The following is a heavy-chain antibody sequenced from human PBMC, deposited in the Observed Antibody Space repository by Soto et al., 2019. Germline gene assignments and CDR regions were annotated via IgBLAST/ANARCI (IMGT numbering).Heavy chain of an antibody. V-gene: IGHV3-64*04. Sequence: GGSLRLSCSASGFTFSSYAMHWVRQAPGKGLEYVSAISSNGGSTYYADSVKGRVTMTTDTSTSTVYMELTSLRSDDTAVYYCASESRTIFGVVINYWGQGTAVTVSS. CDR3: ASESRTIFGVVINY. J-gene: IGHJ4*02. D-gene: IGHD3-3*01. CDR1: GFTFSSYA. CDR2: ISSNGGST.